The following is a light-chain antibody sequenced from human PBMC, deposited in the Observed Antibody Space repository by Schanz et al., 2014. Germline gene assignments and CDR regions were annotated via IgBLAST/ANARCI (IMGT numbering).Light chain of an antibody. J-gene: IGKJ1*01. CDR3: QQTYTTPGT. CDR1: QNINIY. CDR2: TAS. Sequence: DIRLTQSPSSLSASVGDRVTITCRASQNINIYVNWYQHQPGRAPKLLIYTASNLQSGVPSRFSGSGSGTDFTLTISSLQPEDFATYYCQQTYTTPGTFGQGTKVEIK. V-gene: IGKV1-39*01.